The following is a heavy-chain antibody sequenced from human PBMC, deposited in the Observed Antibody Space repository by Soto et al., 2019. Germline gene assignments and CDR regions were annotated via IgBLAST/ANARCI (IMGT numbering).Heavy chain of an antibody. D-gene: IGHD3-3*01. V-gene: IGHV3-23*01. CDR3: AKDPTTYYDFWSGYLGAFDI. CDR1: GFTFSSYA. Sequence: GGSLRLSCAASGFTFSSYAMSWVRQAPGKGLEWVSAISGSGGSTYYADSVKGRFTISRDNSKNTLYLQMNSLRAEDTAVYYCAKDPTTYYDFWSGYLGAFDIWGQGTMVTVSS. CDR2: ISGSGGST. J-gene: IGHJ3*02.